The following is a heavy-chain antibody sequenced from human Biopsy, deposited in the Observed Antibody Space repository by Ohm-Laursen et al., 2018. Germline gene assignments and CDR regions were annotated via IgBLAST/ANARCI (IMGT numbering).Heavy chain of an antibody. D-gene: IGHD3-3*01. J-gene: IGHJ4*02. V-gene: IGHV1-2*02. CDR1: GDAFLGYY. CDR2: IYPNSGDT. Sequence: ASVKVSCNASGDAFLGYYLHWVRQAPGQGLEWMGSIYPNSGDTDFAQKFQGRVSMTRDTSVSTAYLELSSLRSDDTAIYYRARDLLEWSLPSWGQGTLVTVSS. CDR3: ARDLLEWSLPS.